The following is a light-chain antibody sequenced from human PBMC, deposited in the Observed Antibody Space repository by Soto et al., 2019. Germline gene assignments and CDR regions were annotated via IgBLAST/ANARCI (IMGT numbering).Light chain of an antibody. CDR1: QSISNY. V-gene: IGKV1-39*01. Sequence: DIQMTQSPSSLSASVGDRVTITCRASQSISNYLNWYQQKPGKAPKLLIYAASSLQSGVPSRFSGSGSGTDFTLTISSLQPEHFATYYCQQSYSTPWTFGQGTKVEFK. CDR2: AAS. CDR3: QQSYSTPWT. J-gene: IGKJ1*01.